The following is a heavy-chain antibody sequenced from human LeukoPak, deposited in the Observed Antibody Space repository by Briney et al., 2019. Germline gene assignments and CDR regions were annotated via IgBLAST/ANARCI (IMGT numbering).Heavy chain of an antibody. Sequence: GGSLRLSCAASGFTVSSNYMSWVRQAPGKGLEWVSVIYSGGSTYYADSVKGRFIISRDNSKNTLYLQMNSLRAEDTAVYYCARDLAEARAFDIWGQGTMVTVSS. CDR1: GFTVSSNY. V-gene: IGHV3-53*01. CDR2: IYSGGST. J-gene: IGHJ3*02. CDR3: ARDLAEARAFDI.